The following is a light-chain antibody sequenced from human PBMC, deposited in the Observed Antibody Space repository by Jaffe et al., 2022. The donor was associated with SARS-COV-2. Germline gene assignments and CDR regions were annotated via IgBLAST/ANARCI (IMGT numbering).Light chain of an antibody. V-gene: IGKV4-1*01. CDR3: QQYYSTPFSPLT. CDR1: QSVLHSSNNKNY. J-gene: IGKJ3*01. Sequence: DIVMTQSPDSLAVSLGERATINCKSSQSVLHSSNNKNYLAWYQQKPGQPPKLLIYWASTRESGVPDRFSGSGSGTDFTLTISSLQAEDVAVYYCQQYYSTPFSPLTFGPGTKVDIK. CDR2: WAS.